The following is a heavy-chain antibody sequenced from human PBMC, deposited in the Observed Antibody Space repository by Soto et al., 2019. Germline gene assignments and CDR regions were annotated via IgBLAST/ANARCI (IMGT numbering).Heavy chain of an antibody. J-gene: IGHJ6*02. CDR2: IWYDGSNK. V-gene: IGHV3-33*01. Sequence: GGSLRLSCAASGFTFSSYGMHWVRQAPGKGLEWVAVIWYDGSNKYYADSVKGRFTISRDNSKNTLYLQMNSLRAEDTAVYYCASVPYYYDSSGYYPDVWGQGTTVTVSS. CDR3: ASVPYYYDSSGYYPDV. CDR1: GFTFSSYG. D-gene: IGHD3-22*01.